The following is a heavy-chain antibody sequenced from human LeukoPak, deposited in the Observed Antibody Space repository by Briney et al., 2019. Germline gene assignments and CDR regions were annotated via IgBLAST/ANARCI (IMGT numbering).Heavy chain of an antibody. Sequence: SETLSLTCAVYGGSFSGYYWSWIRQPPGKGLEWIGEINHSGSTNYNPSLKSRVTISVDTSKNQFSLKLSSVTAADTAVSYCARGPRGIAVAGTDDYWGQGTLVTVSS. CDR2: INHSGST. V-gene: IGHV4-34*01. CDR3: ARGPRGIAVAGTDDY. D-gene: IGHD6-19*01. J-gene: IGHJ4*02. CDR1: GGSFSGYY.